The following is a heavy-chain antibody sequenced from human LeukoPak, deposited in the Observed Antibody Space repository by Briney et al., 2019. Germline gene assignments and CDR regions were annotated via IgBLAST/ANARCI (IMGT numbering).Heavy chain of an antibody. CDR1: GFTFSSYS. CDR2: ISSGSNYI. D-gene: IGHD6-6*01. J-gene: IGHJ6*02. V-gene: IGHV3-21*06. Sequence: GGSLRLSCAASGFTFSSYSMVWVRQAPGKGLEWASSISSGSNYIYYADSVKGRFTISRDNAGTSLYLQMNSLRAEDTAVYYCARDKAQDSVYYGMDVWGQGTTVTVSS. CDR3: ARDKAQDSVYYGMDV.